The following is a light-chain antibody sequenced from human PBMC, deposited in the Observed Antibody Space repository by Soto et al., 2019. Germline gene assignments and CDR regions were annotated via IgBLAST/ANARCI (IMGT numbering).Light chain of an antibody. CDR3: SSYTSNNAQV. CDR2: DVS. J-gene: IGLJ1*01. Sequence: QSVLTQPASVSGSPGQSITISCTGTSSDVGGYNYVSWYQQHPGKAPKLMIYDVSNRPSGVSSHFSGSKSGNTASLTISGLQAEDEADYYCSSYTSNNAQVFGTGTKVTVL. CDR1: SSDVGGYNY. V-gene: IGLV2-14*01.